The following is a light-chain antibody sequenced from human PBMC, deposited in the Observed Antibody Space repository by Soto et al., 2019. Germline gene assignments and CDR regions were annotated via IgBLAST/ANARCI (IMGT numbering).Light chain of an antibody. Sequence: QSVLTQPPSASGTPGQRVTISCSGSNSNIGSNTVNWYQQLPGTAPKLLIYYDNLRPSGVPDRISGSKSGTSASLAISGLQSEDEADYYCAAWDDRLTGLVFGGGTKLTVL. CDR2: YDN. J-gene: IGLJ3*02. CDR1: NSNIGSNT. V-gene: IGLV1-44*01. CDR3: AAWDDRLTGLV.